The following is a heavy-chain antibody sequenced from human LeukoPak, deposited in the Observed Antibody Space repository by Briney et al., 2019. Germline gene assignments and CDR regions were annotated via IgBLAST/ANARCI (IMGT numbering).Heavy chain of an antibody. Sequence: NPSETLSLTCTVSGYSISSGYYWGWIRQPPGKGLEWIGSIHHSGSTYYNPSLKSRVTISVDRSKNQFSLKLSSVTAADTAVYYCARSVLLWFGELSAKPNRYNWFDPWGQGTLVTVSS. CDR3: ARSVLLWFGELSAKPNRYNWFDP. D-gene: IGHD3-10*01. CDR1: GYSISSGYY. V-gene: IGHV4-38-2*02. J-gene: IGHJ5*02. CDR2: IHHSGST.